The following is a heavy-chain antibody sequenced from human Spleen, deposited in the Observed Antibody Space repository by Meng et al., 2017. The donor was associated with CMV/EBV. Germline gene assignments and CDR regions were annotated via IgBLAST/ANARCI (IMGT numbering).Heavy chain of an antibody. CDR1: GGSVRSNTYY. J-gene: IGHJ6*02. CDR3: ATQGVAVAGRYYYYHGMDA. D-gene: IGHD6-19*01. V-gene: IGHV4-61*01. Sequence: GSLRLSCSVSGGSVRSNTYYWSWLRQAPGKGLEWIAYIDYSGSTNYNPSLKSRVTISVDTSKNQFSLKLTSVTAADTAVYYCATQGVAVAGRYYYYHGMDAWGQGTTVTVSS. CDR2: IDYSGST.